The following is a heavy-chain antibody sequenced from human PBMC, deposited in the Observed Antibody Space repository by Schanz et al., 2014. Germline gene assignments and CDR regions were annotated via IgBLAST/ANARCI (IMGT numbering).Heavy chain of an antibody. CDR3: VRDSFVALDY. CDR1: GFVFGDYY. D-gene: IGHD3-3*01. J-gene: IGHJ4*02. V-gene: IGHV3-11*06. CDR2: ISDSGTYT. Sequence: VQLVESGGGLIQPGGSLRLSCAASGFVFGDYYMTWIRQAPGKGLEWLSYISDSGTYTNYADSVKGRFTMSRDNAKNSVVLQMNSLRAEDTAVYYCVRDSFVALDYWGQGTLVTVSS.